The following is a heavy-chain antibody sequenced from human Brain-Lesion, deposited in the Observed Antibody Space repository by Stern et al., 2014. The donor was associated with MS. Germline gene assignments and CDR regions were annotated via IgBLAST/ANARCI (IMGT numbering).Heavy chain of an antibody. Sequence: VQLVESGPGLVKPSQTLSLSCTVSGGSISSGGYYWSWIRQPAGKGLDWIGRIFNSGSTSYNPSLKRRVTISRDTSKNQFSLRLNSMTAADTAVYYCARGRVVPGFQYYATDVWGQGTTVIVSS. CDR2: IFNSGST. CDR1: GGSISSGGYY. J-gene: IGHJ6*02. CDR3: ARGRVVPGFQYYATDV. V-gene: IGHV4-61*02. D-gene: IGHD2-2*01.